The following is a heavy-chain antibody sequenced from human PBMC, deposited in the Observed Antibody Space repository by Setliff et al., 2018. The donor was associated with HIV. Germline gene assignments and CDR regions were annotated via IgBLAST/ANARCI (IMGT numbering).Heavy chain of an antibody. CDR2: IYYNGNT. V-gene: IGHV4-59*08. J-gene: IGHJ6*03. Sequence: ASETLSLTCTVSGGSISGYYWSWIRQPPGKGLEWTGYIYYNGNTNYNPSLKSRATISVDTSKNQFSLKVTSVTAADTAVYYCARLGYCSRTTCYGYYYMDVWGKGTTVTVSS. CDR3: ARLGYCSRTTCYGYYYMDV. D-gene: IGHD2-2*01. CDR1: GGSISGYY.